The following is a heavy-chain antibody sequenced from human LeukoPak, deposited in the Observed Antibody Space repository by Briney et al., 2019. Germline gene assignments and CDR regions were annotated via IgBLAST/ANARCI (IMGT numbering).Heavy chain of an antibody. CDR3: ARGGDGITMVRGDFDD. CDR1: GYTFTSCG. CDR2: ISAYNGNT. J-gene: IGHJ4*02. D-gene: IGHD3-10*01. Sequence: GASVKVSCKASGYTFTSCGISWVRQAPGQGLEWMGWISAYNGNTNYAQKLQGRVTMTTDTSTSTAYMELRSLRSDDTAVYYCARGGDGITMVRGDFDDWGQGTLVTVSA. V-gene: IGHV1-18*04.